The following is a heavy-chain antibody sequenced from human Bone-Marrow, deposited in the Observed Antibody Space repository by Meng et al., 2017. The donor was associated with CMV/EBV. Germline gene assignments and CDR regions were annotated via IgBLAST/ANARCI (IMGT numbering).Heavy chain of an antibody. J-gene: IGHJ4*02. V-gene: IGHV4-39*07. Sequence: QRHLQESGPGLVKPSETLSLTCTVSGGSISSSSYYWGWIRQPPGKGLEWIGSIYYSGSTYYNPSLKSRVTISVDTSKNQFSLKLSSVTAADTAVYYCARDLTVTTFDYWGQGTLVTVSS. CDR3: ARDLTVTTFDY. CDR1: GGSISSSSYY. CDR2: IYYSGST. D-gene: IGHD4-11*01.